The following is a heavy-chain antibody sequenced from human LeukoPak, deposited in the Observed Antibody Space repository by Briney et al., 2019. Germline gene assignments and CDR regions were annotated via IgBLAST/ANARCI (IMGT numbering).Heavy chain of an antibody. J-gene: IGHJ4*02. D-gene: IGHD5-24*01. V-gene: IGHV3-23*01. CDR2: ISGCGDSA. Sequence: PGGSLRLSCATSGFTFTNYAMSWVRQAPGKGLDWVSGISGCGDSAHYADSVKGRFTISRDNSRNTLYLQMNSLRAEDTAVYYCAKDTRGLMATTPFDYWGQGTLVTVSS. CDR3: AKDTRGLMATTPFDY. CDR1: GFTFTNYA.